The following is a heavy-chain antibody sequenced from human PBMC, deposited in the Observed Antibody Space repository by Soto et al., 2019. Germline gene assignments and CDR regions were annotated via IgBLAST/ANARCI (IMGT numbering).Heavy chain of an antibody. CDR3: ARHLSHLKPGWFDP. J-gene: IGHJ5*02. V-gene: IGHV3-30*01. CDR1: GFTFSAYA. D-gene: IGHD3-3*02. CDR2: ISDDGTNK. Sequence: PGGSLRLSCAASGFTFSAYAMHWVRQAPGKGLEWVALISDDGTNKFYADFVKARFTISRDNSKSTLYLQMNTLRPEDTAVYYCARHLSHLKPGWFDPWGQGTLVTVSS.